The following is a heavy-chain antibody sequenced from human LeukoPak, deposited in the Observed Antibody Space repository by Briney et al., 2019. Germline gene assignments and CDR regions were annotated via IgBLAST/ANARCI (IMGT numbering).Heavy chain of an antibody. J-gene: IGHJ5*02. V-gene: IGHV1-2*02. D-gene: IGHD1-26*01. CDR1: GYTFTSYY. Sequence: GASVKVSCKASGYTFTSYYMHWVRQAPGQGPEWMGWIAPDSGGTHYAQKFQGRVTMTRDTSISTAYMELRRLRSDDTAVYYCARDVVGDGRGSWFDPWGQGTLVTVSS. CDR2: IAPDSGGT. CDR3: ARDVVGDGRGSWFDP.